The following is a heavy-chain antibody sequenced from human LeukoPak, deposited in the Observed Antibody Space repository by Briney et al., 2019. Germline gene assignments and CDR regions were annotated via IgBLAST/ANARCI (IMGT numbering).Heavy chain of an antibody. CDR2: IRSKAYGGTT. CDR1: GFTFGDYA. CDR3: TRVIVVVPAAGGGPFDY. Sequence: GGSLRLSCTASGFTFGDYAMSWVRQAPGKGLEWVGFIRSKAYGGTTEYAASVKGRFTISRDGSKSIAYLQMNSLKTEDTAVYYCTRVIVVVPAAGGGPFDYWGQGTLVTVS. V-gene: IGHV3-49*04. J-gene: IGHJ4*02. D-gene: IGHD2-2*01.